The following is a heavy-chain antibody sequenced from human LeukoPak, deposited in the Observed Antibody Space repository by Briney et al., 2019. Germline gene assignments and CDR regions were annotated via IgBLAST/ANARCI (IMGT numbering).Heavy chain of an antibody. CDR1: GFTFSGHW. J-gene: IGHJ4*02. D-gene: IGHD3-10*02. V-gene: IGHV3-74*01. Sequence: AGGSLRLSCAVSGFTFSGHWMFWVRQAPGKGLAWVSSTNSDGSITVYMDSVKGRFTVSRDNAKNTLYLQMNSLRVEDTAIYYCTRGMLRQPPDYWGQGMLVTVSS. CDR2: TNSDGSIT. CDR3: TRGMLRQPPDY.